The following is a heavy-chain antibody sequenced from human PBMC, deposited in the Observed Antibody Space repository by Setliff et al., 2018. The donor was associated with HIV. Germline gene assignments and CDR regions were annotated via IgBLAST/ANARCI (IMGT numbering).Heavy chain of an antibody. D-gene: IGHD3-10*01. CDR1: GFTFSKYS. J-gene: IGHJ3*02. CDR3: ARSESGVTDAFDI. V-gene: IGHV3-21*01. Sequence: GESLKISCAASGFTFSKYSMNWVRQAPGKGLEWVSTISSGSTYIYYADSVKGRFTISRDNAKSSLYLQMNSLRAEDTAVYYCARSESGVTDAFDIWGQGAMVTVSS. CDR2: ISSGSTYI.